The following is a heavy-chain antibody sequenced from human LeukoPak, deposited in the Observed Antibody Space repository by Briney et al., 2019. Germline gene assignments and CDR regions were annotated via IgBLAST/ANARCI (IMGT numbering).Heavy chain of an antibody. Sequence: GGSLRLSCAASGFTFSDYYMSWIRQAPGKGLEWVSYISSSGSTIYYADSVKGRFTISRDNAKNSLYLQMNSLRAEDTAVYYCARAPPYGSGSYSKRGASYYYYGMDVWGQGTTVTVSS. CDR2: ISSSGSTI. CDR3: ARAPPYGSGSYSKRGASYYYYGMDV. CDR1: GFTFSDYY. J-gene: IGHJ6*02. V-gene: IGHV3-11*01. D-gene: IGHD3-10*01.